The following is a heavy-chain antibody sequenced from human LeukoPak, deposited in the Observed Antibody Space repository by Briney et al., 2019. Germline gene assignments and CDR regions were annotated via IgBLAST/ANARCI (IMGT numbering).Heavy chain of an antibody. CDR3: ARRVERGGWRFDF. J-gene: IGHJ4*02. CDR2: ISHNDNS. Sequence: SETLSLTCSVSGGSIRSTTYSWDWIRQPPGKWLEWIGTISHNDNSHYNPSLEGRVTISVDTSQAQLSLRLSFVTAADTALYCCARRVERGGWRFDFWGQGSLVTVSS. V-gene: IGHV4-39*01. D-gene: IGHD2-15*01. CDR1: GGSIRSTTYS.